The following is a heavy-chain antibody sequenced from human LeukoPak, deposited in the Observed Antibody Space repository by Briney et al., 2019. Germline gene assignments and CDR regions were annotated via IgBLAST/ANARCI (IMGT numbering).Heavy chain of an antibody. CDR2: IYSDGST. V-gene: IGHV3-53*04. CDR1: GFTVSSNY. Sequence: PGGSLRLSCAASGFTVSSNYMSWVRQAPGKGLEWVSVIYSDGSTYYADSVKGRFTISRHNSKNTLYLQMNSLRAEDTAVYYCARDPMGQPYYYGMDVWGQGTTVTVSS. CDR3: ARDPMGQPYYYGMDV. D-gene: IGHD2-8*01. J-gene: IGHJ6*02.